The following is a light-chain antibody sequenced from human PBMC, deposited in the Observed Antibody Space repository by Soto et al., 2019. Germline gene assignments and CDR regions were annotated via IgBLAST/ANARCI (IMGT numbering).Light chain of an antibody. V-gene: IGLV2-14*01. CDR3: SSYTSSSPRV. Sequence: QSVLTQPASVSGSPGQSITISCTGTSSDVGGYNYVSWYQQHPGKAPKLMIYEGSTRPSGVSNRFSGSKSGNTASLTISGLPAEDEANHYCSSYTSSSPRVFGGGTKVTVL. J-gene: IGLJ3*02. CDR2: EGS. CDR1: SSDVGGYNY.